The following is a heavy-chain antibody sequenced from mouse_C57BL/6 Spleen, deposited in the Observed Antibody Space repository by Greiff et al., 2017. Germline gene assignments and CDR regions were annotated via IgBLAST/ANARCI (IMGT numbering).Heavy chain of an antibody. CDR2: IDPSDSYT. CDR1: GYTFTSYW. CDR3: ARRTVSYAMDY. V-gene: IGHV1-50*01. J-gene: IGHJ4*01. D-gene: IGHD1-1*01. Sequence: QVQLQQPGAELVKPGASVKLSCKASGYTFTSYWMQWVKQRPGQGLEWIGEIDPSDSYTNYNQKFKGKATLTVDTSSSTAYMQLSSLTSEDSAVYYCARRTVSYAMDYWGQGTSVTVSS.